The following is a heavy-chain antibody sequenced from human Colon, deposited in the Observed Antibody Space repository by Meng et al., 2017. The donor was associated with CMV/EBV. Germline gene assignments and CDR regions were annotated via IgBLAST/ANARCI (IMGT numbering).Heavy chain of an antibody. V-gene: IGHV3-30*02. D-gene: IGHD3-3*01. CDR2: IQYDLSNQ. CDR1: GFTFNSFG. CDR3: VKDFTISGVVLGIRLDS. J-gene: IGHJ4*02. Sequence: GGSLRLSCAASGFTFNSFGMHWVRQAPGKGLEWVAFIQYDLSNQYYSDSVKGRFSISRDNSKNTVDLQMNSLRAEDTAVYYCVKDFTISGVVLGIRLDSWGQGTPVTVSS.